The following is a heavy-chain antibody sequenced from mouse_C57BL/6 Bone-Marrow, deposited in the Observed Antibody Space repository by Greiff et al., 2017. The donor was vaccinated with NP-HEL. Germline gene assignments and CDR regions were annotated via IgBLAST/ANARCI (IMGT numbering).Heavy chain of an antibody. V-gene: IGHV14-2*01. J-gene: IGHJ1*03. D-gene: IGHD1-1*01. CDR1: GFNIKDYY. CDR2: IDPEDGET. CDR3: APHYYGSSHWYFDV. Sequence: VQLQQSGAELVKPGASVKLSCTASGFNIKDYYMHWVKQRTEQGLEWIGRIDPEDGETKYARKFQGKATLTADTSSNTAYLQLSSLTSDDTAVYYCAPHYYGSSHWYFDVWGTGTTVTVSS.